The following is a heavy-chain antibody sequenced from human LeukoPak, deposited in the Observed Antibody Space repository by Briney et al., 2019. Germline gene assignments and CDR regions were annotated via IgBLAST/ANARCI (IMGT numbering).Heavy chain of an antibody. D-gene: IGHD3-10*01. CDR1: GGSFSGYY. CDR2: INYSGST. V-gene: IGHV4-34*01. Sequence: SETLSLTCAVYGGSFSGYYWSWIRQPPGKGLEWIGEINYSGSTNYNPSLKSRVTISVDTSKNQFSLKLSSVTAADTAVYYCARARGAYYGSGSYYPSSSYFDYWGQGTLVTVSS. J-gene: IGHJ4*02. CDR3: ARARGAYYGSGSYYPSSSYFDY.